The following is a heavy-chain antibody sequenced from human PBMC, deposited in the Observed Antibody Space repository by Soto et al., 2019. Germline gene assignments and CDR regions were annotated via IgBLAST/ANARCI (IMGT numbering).Heavy chain of an antibody. D-gene: IGHD3-16*01. Sequence: EVQLLESGGGLVQPGGSLRLSCATSGFTFNNYAMTWVRRAPGKGLEWVSAISGGGDTTSYADSVKVRFTVSRDGSKNTLYLQMSSLRAEDTALYYCAKGRVVSGSLTPRVDFWVQGTLVTVST. J-gene: IGHJ4*02. CDR3: AKGRVVSGSLTPRVDF. CDR2: ISGGGDTT. CDR1: GFTFNNYA. V-gene: IGHV3-23*01.